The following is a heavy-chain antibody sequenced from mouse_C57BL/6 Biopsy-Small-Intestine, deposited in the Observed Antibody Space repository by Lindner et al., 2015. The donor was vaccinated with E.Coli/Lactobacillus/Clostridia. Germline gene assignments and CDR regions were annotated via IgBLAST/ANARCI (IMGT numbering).Heavy chain of an antibody. V-gene: IGHV1-18*01. CDR2: FDPEDDDT. Sequence: SVKVSCKVSGTPSLNYPYTGCDRLLEKGLSGMGGFDPEDDDTIYAQRFQGRVTMTEDKSTDTAYMELSSLRSEDTAVYYCATTLCSITSRHECYYQDALDLWGQGTTVTVSP. J-gene: IGHJ1*01. CDR3: ATTLCSITSRHECYYQDALDL. D-gene: IGHD6-1*01. CDR1: GTPSLNYP.